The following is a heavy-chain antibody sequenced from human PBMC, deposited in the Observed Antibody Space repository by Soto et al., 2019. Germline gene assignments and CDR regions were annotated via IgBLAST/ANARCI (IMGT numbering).Heavy chain of an antibody. J-gene: IGHJ5*02. D-gene: IGHD6-25*01. V-gene: IGHV1-46*01. CDR2: IKPAGGTT. CDR1: GYTFTNYF. Sequence: QVQLVQSGADVKKPGASEAASCKTSGYTFTNYFRHWVRLAPGPGLECLGLIKPAGGTTTYEPKYQERITMTRCSSTSTVVMELLSLSSEETASDYGAREEAPAAAPTFSAVKDRGLKGYFAPWGKGTLVTVSS. CDR3: AREEAPAAAPTFSAVKDRGLKGYFAP.